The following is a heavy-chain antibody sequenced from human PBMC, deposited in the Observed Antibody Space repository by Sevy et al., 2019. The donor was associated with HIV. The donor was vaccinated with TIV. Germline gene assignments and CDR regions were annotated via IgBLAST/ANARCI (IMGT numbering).Heavy chain of an antibody. CDR1: GFTFSTYA. CDR3: AIRDRTIYGLDV. D-gene: IGHD2-15*01. Sequence: GGYLRLSCAASGFTFSTYAMSWVRQAPGKGLEWVSGISGSGGSTYYADSLKGRFTIFRDNSKNTLSLQMNSLRAEDTAVYYCAIRDRTIYGLDVWGQGTTVTVSS. V-gene: IGHV3-23*01. J-gene: IGHJ6*02. CDR2: ISGSGGST.